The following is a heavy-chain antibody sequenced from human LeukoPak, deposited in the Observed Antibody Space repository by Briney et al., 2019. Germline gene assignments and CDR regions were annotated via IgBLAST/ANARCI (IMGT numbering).Heavy chain of an antibody. CDR2: INPNSGGT. Sequence: ASVNVSCKASGYTFTGYYMHWVRQAPGQGLEWMGSINPNSGGTNYAQKFQGWVTMTRDTSVSTAYMEKGSLRSDDTAVYYCARQMGGNGYGDPRVYDIWGQGTMVTVSS. D-gene: IGHD4-17*01. CDR3: ARQMGGNGYGDPRVYDI. CDR1: GYTFTGYY. J-gene: IGHJ3*02. V-gene: IGHV1-2*04.